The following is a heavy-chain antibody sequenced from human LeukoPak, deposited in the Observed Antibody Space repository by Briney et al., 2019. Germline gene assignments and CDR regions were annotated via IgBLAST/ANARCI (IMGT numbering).Heavy chain of an antibody. CDR2: IYPGDSDT. Sequence: GESLKISLKGFGYSFTSYWIGWVRQMPGKGLGWVGIIYPGDSDTRYSQSFEGQVTISADKSISTAYLQWSSLKASDTAMYYCARLRYDFWSGYKADFDYWRQGTLVTVSS. CDR3: ARLRYDFWSGYKADFDY. D-gene: IGHD3-3*01. CDR1: GYSFTSYW. V-gene: IGHV5-51*01. J-gene: IGHJ4*02.